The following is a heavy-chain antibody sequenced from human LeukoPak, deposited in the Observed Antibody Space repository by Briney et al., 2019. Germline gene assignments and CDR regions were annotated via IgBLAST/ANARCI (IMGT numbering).Heavy chain of an antibody. J-gene: IGHJ4*02. D-gene: IGHD6-19*01. CDR3: VRSQGQWLGDFDY. CDR1: GGSISSYY. CDR2: IYYSGST. V-gene: IGHV4-59*01. Sequence: SETLSLTCTVSGGSISSYYWSWIRQPPGKGLEWIGYIYYSGSTNYNPSLKSRVTISVDTSKNQFSLKLSSVTAADTAVYYCVRSQGQWLGDFDYWGQGTLVTVSS.